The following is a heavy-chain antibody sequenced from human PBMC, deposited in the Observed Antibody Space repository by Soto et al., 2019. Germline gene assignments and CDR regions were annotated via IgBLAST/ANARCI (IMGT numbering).Heavy chain of an antibody. CDR3: ARVYTGSYLMYY. D-gene: IGHD1-26*01. CDR2: IHYLRNV. J-gene: IGHJ4*02. V-gene: IGHV4-39*01. Sequence: SETLSLTCSVSGGTIRSTNTYHWGWIRQSPGKGLEWIANIHYLRNVYYNPSLKSRVTLSVDTSRNQFSLRLNSVTAADTAIYYCARVYTGSYLMYYWGPGTLVTVSS. CDR1: GGTIRSTNTYH.